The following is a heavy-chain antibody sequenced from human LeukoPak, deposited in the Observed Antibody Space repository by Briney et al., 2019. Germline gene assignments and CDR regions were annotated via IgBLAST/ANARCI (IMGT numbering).Heavy chain of an antibody. CDR3: TTAEWTDYGMDV. D-gene: IGHD3-3*01. CDR1: GFTFSNAW. CDR2: IKSKTDDGTT. V-gene: IGHV3-15*01. Sequence: GGSLRLSCAASGFTFSNAWMSWVRQAPGKGLEWVGRIKSKTDDGTTDYAAPVKGRFTISRDDSKNTLYLQMNSLKTEDTAVYYCTTAEWTDYGMDVWGQGTTVTVSS. J-gene: IGHJ6*02.